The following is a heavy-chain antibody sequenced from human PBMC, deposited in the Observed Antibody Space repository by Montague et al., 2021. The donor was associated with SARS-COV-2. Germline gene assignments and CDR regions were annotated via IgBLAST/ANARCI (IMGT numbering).Heavy chain of an antibody. V-gene: IGHV4-34*01. D-gene: IGHD3-22*01. Sequence: SETLSLTCAVYGGSFSGYYWSWIRQPPGKGLEWIGEINHSGSTNYNPSLKSRVTISVDTSKNQFPLKLSSVTAADTAVYDCARGPRITMIVVVITDIWFDPWGQGTLVTVSS. J-gene: IGHJ5*02. CDR1: GGSFSGYY. CDR2: INHSGST. CDR3: ARGPRITMIVVVITDIWFDP.